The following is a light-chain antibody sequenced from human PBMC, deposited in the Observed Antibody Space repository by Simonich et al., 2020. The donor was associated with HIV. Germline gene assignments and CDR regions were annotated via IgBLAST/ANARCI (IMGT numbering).Light chain of an antibody. CDR1: SGSIPRHY. CDR3: QSYDSSNWV. J-gene: IGLJ3*02. CDR2: EDN. V-gene: IGLV6-57*01. Sequence: NFMLTQPHSVSESPGKTVTISCTCSSGSIPRHYVQWYQQRPGSSHTTVIYEDNQSPSWVPDRFSGSIDSSSNSASLTISGLKTEDEADYYCQSYDSSNWVFGGGTKLTVL.